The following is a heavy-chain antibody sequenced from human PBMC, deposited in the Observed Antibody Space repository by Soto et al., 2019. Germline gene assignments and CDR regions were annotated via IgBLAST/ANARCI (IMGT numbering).Heavy chain of an antibody. CDR3: ARDSLLQGIAAAGLFDY. CDR1: GYIFTDYY. D-gene: IGHD6-13*01. CDR2: INPNSGGA. V-gene: IGHV1-2*06. Sequence: GASVKVSCKASGYIFTDYYMHWVRQAPGQELGWMGRINPNSGGANYAQKFQGRVTMTTDESTSTAYTELSSLRSEDTAVYYCARDSLLQGIAAAGLFDYWGQGTLVTVSS. J-gene: IGHJ4*02.